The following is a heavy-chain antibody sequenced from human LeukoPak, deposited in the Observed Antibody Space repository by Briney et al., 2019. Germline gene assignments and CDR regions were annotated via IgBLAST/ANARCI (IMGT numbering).Heavy chain of an antibody. Sequence: SQTLSLTCAISGDSVSSNSAAWNWIRQSPSRGLEWLGRTYYRSKWYNDYAVSVKSRITINPDTSKNQFSLQLNSVTPEDTAVYYCARDPNHRFHSSSSIVGWFDPWGQGTLVTVSS. J-gene: IGHJ5*02. D-gene: IGHD6-13*01. CDR1: GDSVSSNSAA. V-gene: IGHV6-1*01. CDR2: TYYRSKWYN. CDR3: ARDPNHRFHSSSSIVGWFDP.